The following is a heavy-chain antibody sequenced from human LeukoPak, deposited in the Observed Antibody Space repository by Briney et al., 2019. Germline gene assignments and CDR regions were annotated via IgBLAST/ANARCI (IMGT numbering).Heavy chain of an antibody. CDR2: ISYDGSNK. D-gene: IGHD6-19*01. Sequence: GGSLRLSCAASGFTFSSYAMHWVRQAPGKGLEWVAVISYDGSNKYYADSVKGRFTISRDNSKNTLYLQMNSLRAEDTAVYYCARDLIAVAAKTDYWGQGTLVTVSS. CDR3: ARDLIAVAAKTDY. J-gene: IGHJ4*02. CDR1: GFTFSSYA. V-gene: IGHV3-30-3*01.